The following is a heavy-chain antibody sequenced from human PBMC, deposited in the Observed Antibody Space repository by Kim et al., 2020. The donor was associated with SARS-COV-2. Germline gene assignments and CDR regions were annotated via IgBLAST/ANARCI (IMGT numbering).Heavy chain of an antibody. CDR2: IIPILGIA. CDR3: ARVDSSGYYSLDY. J-gene: IGHJ4*02. Sequence: SVKVSCKASGGTFSSYAISWVRQAPGQGLEWMGRIIPILGIANYAQKFQGRVTITADKSTSTAYMELSSLRSEDTAVYYCARVDSSGYYSLDYWGQGTL. CDR1: GGTFSSYA. D-gene: IGHD3-22*01. V-gene: IGHV1-69*04.